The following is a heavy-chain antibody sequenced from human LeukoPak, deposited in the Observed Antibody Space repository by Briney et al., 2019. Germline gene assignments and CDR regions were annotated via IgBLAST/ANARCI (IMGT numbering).Heavy chain of an antibody. Sequence: PGGSLRLSCAASGFTFSSYGMSWVRQAPGKGLEWVSAISGSGGSTYYADSVKGRFTISRDNSKNTLYLQMNSLGAEDTAVYYCAKPRTGTTLSWFDPWGQGTLVTVSS. V-gene: IGHV3-23*01. J-gene: IGHJ5*02. CDR3: AKPRTGTTLSWFDP. CDR2: ISGSGGST. D-gene: IGHD1-1*01. CDR1: GFTFSSYG.